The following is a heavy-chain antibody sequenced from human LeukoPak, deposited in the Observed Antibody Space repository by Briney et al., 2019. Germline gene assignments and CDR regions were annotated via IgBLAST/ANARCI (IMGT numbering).Heavy chain of an antibody. CDR2: ISYDGSNK. V-gene: IGHV3-30*04. J-gene: IGHJ6*04. Sequence: GGSLRLSCAASGFTFSSYAMHWVRQAPGKGLEWVAVISYDGSNKYYADSVKGRFTISGDNSKNTLYLQMNSLRAEDTAVYYCAELGITMIGGVWGKGTTVTISS. CDR1: GFTFSSYA. CDR3: AELGITMIGGV. D-gene: IGHD3-10*02.